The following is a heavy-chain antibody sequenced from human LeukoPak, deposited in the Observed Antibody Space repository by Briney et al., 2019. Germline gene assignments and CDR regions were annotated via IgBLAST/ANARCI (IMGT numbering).Heavy chain of an antibody. D-gene: IGHD3-9*01. CDR3: ARVYDVLTGGLDY. J-gene: IGHJ4*02. CDR2: ISSSSITI. Sequence: GGSLGLSCAASGFTFRNYVIHWVRQAPGKGLEWVSFISSSSITIQYGDPVKGRFTISRNNTRDILYLQMDSLRVEDTAIYYCARVYDVLTGGLDYWGQGVPVTVSS. CDR1: GFTFRNYV. V-gene: IGHV3-21*01.